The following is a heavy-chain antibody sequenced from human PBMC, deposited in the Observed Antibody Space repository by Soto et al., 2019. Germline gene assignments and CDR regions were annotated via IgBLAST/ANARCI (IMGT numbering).Heavy chain of an antibody. CDR2: ISTSGATR. CDR1: GFTFSTDS. D-gene: IGHD6-19*01. Sequence: EVQLVESGGGLVQPGGSLRLSCVASGFTFSTDSMNWVRQAPGKGLEWVAHISTSGATRYYADSVKGRFTISRDNDKTSLYPQMDSLRNEDTAVYYCARFFGSGFDYWGQGTLVTVSS. J-gene: IGHJ4*02. V-gene: IGHV3-48*02. CDR3: ARFFGSGFDY.